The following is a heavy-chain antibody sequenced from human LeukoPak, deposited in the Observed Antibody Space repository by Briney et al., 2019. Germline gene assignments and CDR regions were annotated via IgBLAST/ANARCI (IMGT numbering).Heavy chain of an antibody. D-gene: IGHD1-26*01. J-gene: IGHJ4*02. Sequence: PSETLSLTCTVSGGSLSSSSYYWGWIRQPPVKGLEWIGNMFYTGSTYSNPSFKSRVTISVDMSKNQFSLTLSSVTAADTAVYFCARQGELEVFDYWDQGTLVIVSA. V-gene: IGHV4-39*07. CDR2: MFYTGST. CDR3: ARQGELEVFDY. CDR1: GGSLSSSSYY.